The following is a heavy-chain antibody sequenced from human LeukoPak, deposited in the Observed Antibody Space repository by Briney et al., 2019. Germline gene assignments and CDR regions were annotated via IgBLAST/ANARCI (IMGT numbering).Heavy chain of an antibody. J-gene: IGHJ6*03. CDR3: AKDPNFYYCMDV. V-gene: IGHV3-23*01. CDR2: ISGRRDST. CDR1: GFTFSSYS. Sequence: GGSLRLSCAASGFTFSSYSMNWVRQAPGKGLEWVSTISGRRDSTSYADSVKGRFTISRDNSKNTLYLQMNSLRAEDTAVYYCAKDPNFYYCMDVWGKGTTVTISS.